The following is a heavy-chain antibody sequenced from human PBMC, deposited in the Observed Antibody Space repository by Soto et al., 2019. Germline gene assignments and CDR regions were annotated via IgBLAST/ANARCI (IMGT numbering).Heavy chain of an antibody. CDR1: GGSISIYY. D-gene: IGHD5-12*01. CDR2: IYTGGST. Sequence: PSETLSLTFTVSGGSISIYYWSLIQQPAGKGLEWIGRIYTGGSTNYNPSLKSRVTMSVDTSKSQFSLKLSSVTAADTAVYYCARDTGIVAKETWVDPWGQRKMVTVSS. CDR3: ARDTGIVAKETWVDP. J-gene: IGHJ5*02. V-gene: IGHV4-4*07.